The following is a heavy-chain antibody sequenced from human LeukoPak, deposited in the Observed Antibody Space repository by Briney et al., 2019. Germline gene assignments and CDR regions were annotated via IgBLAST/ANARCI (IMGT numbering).Heavy chain of an antibody. V-gene: IGHV4-4*09. Sequence: SETLSLTCTVSGGSISCYFWSWIRQPPGKELEWIGYIYSSGSTSYNPSLKSRVIISVDTSKNQFSLKLTPVTAADTAVYYCARGGSRVFDFWGQGTLVTVSS. D-gene: IGHD2-2*01. J-gene: IGHJ4*02. CDR1: GGSISCYF. CDR3: ARGGSRVFDF. CDR2: IYSSGST.